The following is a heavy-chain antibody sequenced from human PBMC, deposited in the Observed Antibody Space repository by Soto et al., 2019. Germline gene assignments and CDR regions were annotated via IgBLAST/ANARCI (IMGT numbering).Heavy chain of an antibody. Sequence: PGGSLRLSCAASGFTFSSNAMSWVRQAPGKGLEWVSAISGSGGSTYYADSVKGRFTISRDNSKNTLYLQMNSLRAEDTAVYYCAKAPTPRVFYYYGMDVWGQGTTVTVSS. CDR3: AKAPTPRVFYYYGMDV. CDR1: GFTFSSNA. CDR2: ISGSGGST. D-gene: IGHD3-10*01. J-gene: IGHJ6*02. V-gene: IGHV3-23*01.